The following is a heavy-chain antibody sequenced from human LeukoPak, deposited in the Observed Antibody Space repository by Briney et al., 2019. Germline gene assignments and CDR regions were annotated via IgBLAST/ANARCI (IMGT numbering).Heavy chain of an antibody. CDR3: AREGTDYYGSGSYYFDY. CDR2: ISYDGSNK. J-gene: IGHJ4*02. Sequence: GGSPRLSCAASGFTFSSYAMHWVRQAPGKGLEWVAVISYDGSNKYYADSVKGRFTISRDNSKNTLYLQMNSLRAEDTAVYYCAREGTDYYGSGSYYFDYWGQGTLVTVSS. V-gene: IGHV3-30*04. CDR1: GFTFSSYA. D-gene: IGHD3-10*01.